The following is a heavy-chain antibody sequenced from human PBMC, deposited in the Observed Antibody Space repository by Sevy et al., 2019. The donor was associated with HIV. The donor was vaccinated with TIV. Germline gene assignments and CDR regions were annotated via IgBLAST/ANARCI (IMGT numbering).Heavy chain of an antibody. CDR3: AREGCTKPHDY. CDR2: LSFGCGEI. Sequence: GGSLRLSCAASGFTFSKYSMSWVRQPPGKGLEWVSTLSFGCGEINYADSVKGRITISRDNSKSSVDLQMNNLRPEDTAVYYCAREGCTKPHDYWGQGTLVTVSS. V-gene: IGHV3-23*01. CDR1: GFTFSKYS. D-gene: IGHD2-8*01. J-gene: IGHJ4*02.